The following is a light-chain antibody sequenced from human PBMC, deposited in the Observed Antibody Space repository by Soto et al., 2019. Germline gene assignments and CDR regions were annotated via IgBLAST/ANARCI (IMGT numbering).Light chain of an antibody. J-gene: IGKJ3*01. CDR1: QSVSSY. V-gene: IGKV3-11*01. Sequence: IGLTQYPATLSLSPGERATLSCRASQSVSSYLAWYQQKPGQAPRLLIYDASNRATGIPARFSGSGSGTDFTLTISSLEPEDFAVYYCQQRSNWPPFTFGPGTKVDIK. CDR2: DAS. CDR3: QQRSNWPPFT.